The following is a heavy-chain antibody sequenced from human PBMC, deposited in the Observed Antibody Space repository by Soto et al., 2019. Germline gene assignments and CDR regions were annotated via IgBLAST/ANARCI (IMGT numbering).Heavy chain of an antibody. D-gene: IGHD3-22*01. Sequence: PGASVKVSCKASGYSFATYGFSWVRQAPGQGLECVGWISAHNGDTHYSQKFQGRVTLTTDTSTNTGYMELRSLTSDDTAVYFCATEPIYYNDGSGYYPLGHWGQGTLVTVSS. CDR2: ISAHNGDT. J-gene: IGHJ4*02. CDR3: ATEPIYYNDGSGYYPLGH. CDR1: GYSFATYG. V-gene: IGHV1-18*04.